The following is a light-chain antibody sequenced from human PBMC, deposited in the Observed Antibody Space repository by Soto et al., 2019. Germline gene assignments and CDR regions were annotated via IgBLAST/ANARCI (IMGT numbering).Light chain of an antibody. CDR3: TSYGGRDNLM. Sequence: QSVLTQPPSVSGAPGQRVTISCTGSSANIGAGYDVHWYQQLPGTAPKLLIYDNNNRPSGVPDRFSGSKSGNTASLTVSGLQAEDEADYYCTSYGGRDNLMFGGGTKLTVL. V-gene: IGLV1-40*01. CDR2: DNN. CDR1: SANIGAGYD. J-gene: IGLJ3*02.